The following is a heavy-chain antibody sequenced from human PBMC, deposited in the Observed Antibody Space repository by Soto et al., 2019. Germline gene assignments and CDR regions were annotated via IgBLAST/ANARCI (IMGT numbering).Heavy chain of an antibody. D-gene: IGHD3-9*01. CDR2: ISYDGSNK. Sequence: GGSLRLSCAASGFTFSSYGMHWVRQAPGKGLEWVAVISYDGSNKYYADSVKGRFTISRDNSKNTLYLQMNSLRAEDTAVYYCAKDLTILTGYYNWVYPTYGGFPNYYYYGMDAWGQGTTVTVSS. J-gene: IGHJ6*02. V-gene: IGHV3-30*18. CDR1: GFTFSSYG. CDR3: AKDLTILTGYYNWVYPTYGGFPNYYYYGMDA.